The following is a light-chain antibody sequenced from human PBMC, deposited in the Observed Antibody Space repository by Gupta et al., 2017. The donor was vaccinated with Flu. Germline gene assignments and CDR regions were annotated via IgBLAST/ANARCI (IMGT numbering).Light chain of an antibody. V-gene: IGLV3-25*03. Sequence: SYELTQPPSVSVSPGQPATITCSGDELSDQFVYWYQKKPGQAPVLVIYKDTERPSGIPERFSGSSSGTTVTMTISEVRAEDEADYYCQSADGTGSFWVFGGGTKLNVL. CDR3: QSADGTGSFWV. CDR1: ELSDQF. J-gene: IGLJ3*02. CDR2: KDT.